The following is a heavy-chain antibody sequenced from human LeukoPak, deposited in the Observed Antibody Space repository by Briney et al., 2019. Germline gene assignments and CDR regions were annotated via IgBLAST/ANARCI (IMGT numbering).Heavy chain of an antibody. CDR2: IYYSGST. D-gene: IGHD3-22*01. CDR1: GGSINTYY. CDR3: ARSSESYDSSGYYSYYFDY. Sequence: SETLSLTCTVSGGSINTYYWSWIRQPPGKGLEWIGYIYYSGSTNYNSSLKSRVTISVDTSKNQFSLKLSSVTAADTAVYYCARSSESYDSSGYYSYYFDYWGQGTLVTVSS. V-gene: IGHV4-59*01. J-gene: IGHJ4*02.